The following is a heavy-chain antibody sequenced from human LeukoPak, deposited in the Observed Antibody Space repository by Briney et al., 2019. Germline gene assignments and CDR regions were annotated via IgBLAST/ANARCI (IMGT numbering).Heavy chain of an antibody. J-gene: IGHJ1*01. Sequence: SETLSLTCTVSGYSISSGYYWGWLRQPPGKGLEWIGNIYPTGSTYYNPSLKSRVTISVDTSKNQFSLTVSSVSAADTAVYYCARAYSSSWYTYFQHWGQGTLVTVSS. CDR3: ARAYSSSWYTYFQH. V-gene: IGHV4-38-2*02. CDR2: IYPTGST. D-gene: IGHD6-13*01. CDR1: GYSISSGYY.